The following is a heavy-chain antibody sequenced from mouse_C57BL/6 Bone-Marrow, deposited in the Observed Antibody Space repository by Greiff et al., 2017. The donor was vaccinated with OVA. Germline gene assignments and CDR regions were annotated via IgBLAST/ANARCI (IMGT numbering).Heavy chain of an antibody. CDR1: GYTFTSYW. CDR3: ARGATWRLRRIYYAMDY. D-gene: IGHD2-4*01. Sequence: VQLQQPGTELVKPGASVKLSCKASGYTFTSYWMHWVKQRPGQGLEWIGNINPSNGGTNYNEKFKSKATLTVDKSSSTAYMQLSSLTSEDSAVYYCARGATWRLRRIYYAMDYWGQGTSVTVSS. J-gene: IGHJ4*01. CDR2: INPSNGGT. V-gene: IGHV1-53*01.